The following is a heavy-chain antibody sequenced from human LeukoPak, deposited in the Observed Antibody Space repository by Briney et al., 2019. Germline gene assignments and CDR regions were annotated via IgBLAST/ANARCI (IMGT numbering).Heavy chain of an antibody. D-gene: IGHD3-22*01. CDR3: ARLLDYDNSGAPDIFDI. V-gene: IGHV4-59*01. CDR2: VSYTCRT. J-gene: IGHJ3*02. Sequence: SETLSLTCSVSGGSISSNYWTWIRQSPGRGLEYVGHVSYTCRTRYNPSLQRRLTISLDTSNNHFSLQLTSVSAADTAVYYCARLLDYDNSGAPDIFDIWGQGTMVTVSS. CDR1: GGSISSNY.